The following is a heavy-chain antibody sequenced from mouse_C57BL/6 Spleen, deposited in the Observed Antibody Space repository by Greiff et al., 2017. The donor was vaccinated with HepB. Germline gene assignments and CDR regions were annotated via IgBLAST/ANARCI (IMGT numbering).Heavy chain of an antibody. CDR2: INPGSGGT. V-gene: IGHV1-54*01. Sequence: QVQLQQSGAELVRPGTSVKVSCKASGYAFTNYLIEWVKQRPGQGLEWIGVINPGSGGTNYNEKFKGKATLTADKPSSTAYMQLSSLTSEDSAVYICARDYYGSSLFDYWGQGTTLTVSS. CDR3: ARDYYGSSLFDY. J-gene: IGHJ2*01. CDR1: GYAFTNYL. D-gene: IGHD1-1*01.